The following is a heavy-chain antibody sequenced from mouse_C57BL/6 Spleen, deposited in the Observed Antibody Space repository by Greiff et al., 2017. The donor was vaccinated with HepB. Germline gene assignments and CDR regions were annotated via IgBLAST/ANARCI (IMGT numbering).Heavy chain of an antibody. J-gene: IGHJ3*01. Sequence: EVKLMESGGDLVKPGGSLKLSCAASGFTFSSYGMSWVRQTPDKRLEWVATISSGGSDTYYPDSVKGRVTISRDNAKNTLYLQMSSLKSEDTAMYYCARDGSSRFAYWGQGTLVTVSA. CDR2: ISSGGSDT. CDR1: GFTFSSYG. CDR3: ARDGSSRFAY. D-gene: IGHD1-1*01. V-gene: IGHV5-6*01.